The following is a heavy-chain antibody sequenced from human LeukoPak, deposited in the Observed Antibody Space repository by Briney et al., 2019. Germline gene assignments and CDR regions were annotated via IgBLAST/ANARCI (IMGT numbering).Heavy chain of an antibody. V-gene: IGHV3-74*01. J-gene: IGHJ4*02. CDR1: GFNFKNYW. CDR3: ARVADGDKYGGRDY. CDR2: IINDGSST. D-gene: IGHD5-24*01. Sequence: GGSLRLACAASGFNFKNYWMHSVRQAPGKGLEWVSRIINDGSSTTYADSVKGRFTISRDNAKDTLYLQMNSLRVEDTAVYYCARVADGDKYGGRDYWGQGALVIVSS.